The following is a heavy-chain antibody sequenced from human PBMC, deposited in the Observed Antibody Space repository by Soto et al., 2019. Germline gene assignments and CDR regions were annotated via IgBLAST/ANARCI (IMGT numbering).Heavy chain of an antibody. CDR2: IYHSGST. CDR1: GGSISSGGYS. D-gene: IGHD6-19*01. V-gene: IGHV4-30-2*01. J-gene: IGHJ4*02. CDR3: ARAGGLGAVAVDY. Sequence: QLQLQESGSGLVKPSQTLSLTCAVSGGSISSGGYSWSWIRQPPGKGLEWIGYIYHSGSTYYNPSLKSRVTISVDRSKNQFSLKRSSVTAADTAVYYWARAGGLGAVAVDYWGQGTLVTVSS.